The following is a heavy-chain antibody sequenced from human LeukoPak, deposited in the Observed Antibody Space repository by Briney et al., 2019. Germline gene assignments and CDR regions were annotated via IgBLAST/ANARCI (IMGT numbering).Heavy chain of an antibody. CDR3: ARDLVTYNYYMDV. Sequence: GGSLRLSCAASGFTFSSYAMNWVRQAPGKGLEWVSYISSSGSTIYYADSVKGRFTISRDNAKNSLYLQMNSLRAEDTAVYYCARDLVTYNYYMDVWGKGTTVTVSS. CDR2: ISSSGSTI. J-gene: IGHJ6*03. CDR1: GFTFSSYA. D-gene: IGHD2-2*02. V-gene: IGHV3-48*04.